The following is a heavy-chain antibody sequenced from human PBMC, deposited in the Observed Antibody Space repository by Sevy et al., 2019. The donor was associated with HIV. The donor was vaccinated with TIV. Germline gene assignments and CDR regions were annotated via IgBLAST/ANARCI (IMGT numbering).Heavy chain of an antibody. J-gene: IGHJ6*02. CDR3: ARDKIPSRKHIVVVTTGYYYGIDV. CDR1: GFTFSDYY. CDR2: ISSSGSTI. D-gene: IGHD2-21*02. V-gene: IGHV3-11*01. Sequence: GGSLRISCAASGFTFSDYYMSWIRQAPGKGLEWVSYISSSGSTIYYADSVKGRFTISRDKAKNSLYLQMNSLRAEDTAVYYCARDKIPSRKHIVVVTTGYYYGIDVRGQGTTVTVSS.